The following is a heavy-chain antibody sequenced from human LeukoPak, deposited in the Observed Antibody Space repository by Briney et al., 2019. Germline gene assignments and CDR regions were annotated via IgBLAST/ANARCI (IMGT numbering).Heavy chain of an antibody. J-gene: IGHJ4*02. V-gene: IGHV4-30-4*01. Sequence: SQTLSLTCTVSGGSISNSDYYWSWIRQSPGKGLEWVGYIYFNGYTYYSPSLRSRLAISIDTSKNHFSLNLTSVTAADTAVYYCARVANGDYFDFWGQGALVTVSS. D-gene: IGHD4-17*01. CDR1: GGSISNSDYY. CDR3: ARVANGDYFDF. CDR2: IYFNGYT.